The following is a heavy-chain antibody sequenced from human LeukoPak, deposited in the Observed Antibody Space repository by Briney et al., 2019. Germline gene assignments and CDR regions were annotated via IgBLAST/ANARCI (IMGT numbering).Heavy chain of an antibody. Sequence: SESLSLTCAVYGGSFSSYCRSWIRQPPGKGPEWIGCIYNSGSTYYNPSLKSRVTRSVETSKNPCSRTRCSVTAADTAVYYWARRPGGYTFLYYFAYWGEGTLVTASS. D-gene: IGHD5-12*01. CDR1: GGSFSSYC. CDR3: ARRPGGYTFLYYFAY. CDR2: IYNSGST. V-gene: IGHV4-34*01. J-gene: IGHJ4*02.